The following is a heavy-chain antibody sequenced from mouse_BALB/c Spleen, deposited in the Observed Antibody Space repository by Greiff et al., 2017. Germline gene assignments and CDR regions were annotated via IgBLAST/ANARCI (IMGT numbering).Heavy chain of an antibody. V-gene: IGHV5-6-3*01. CDR1: GFTFSSYG. CDR2: INSNGGST. Sequence: DVKLVESGGGLVQPGGSLKLSCAASGFTFSSYGMSWVRQTPDKRLELVATINSNGGSTYYPDSVKGRFTISRDNAKNTLYLQMSSLKSEDTAMYYCAREYRYDWAWFAYWGQGTLVTVSA. CDR3: AREYRYDWAWFAY. D-gene: IGHD2-14*01. J-gene: IGHJ3*01.